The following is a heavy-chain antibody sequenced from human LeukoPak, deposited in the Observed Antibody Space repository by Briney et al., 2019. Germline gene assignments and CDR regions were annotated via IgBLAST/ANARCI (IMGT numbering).Heavy chain of an antibody. J-gene: IGHJ6*02. CDR1: GFTVSDNY. Sequence: GGSLRLSCAASGFTVSDNYMSWVRQAPGKGLEWVSTVYSGGLTYYADPVKGRFTISRDNSKNTLYLQMNSLRAEDTAVYYCAKDLKSRSRGSYGMDVWGQGTTVTVSS. CDR3: AKDLKSRSRGSYGMDV. D-gene: IGHD3-10*01. V-gene: IGHV3-66*01. CDR2: VYSGGLT.